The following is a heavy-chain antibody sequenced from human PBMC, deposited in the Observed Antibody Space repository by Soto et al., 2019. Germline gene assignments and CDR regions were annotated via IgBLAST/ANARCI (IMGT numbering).Heavy chain of an antibody. V-gene: IGHV3-30-3*01. CDR3: ARDRYYGSGFVGVYYYYYMDV. D-gene: IGHD3-10*01. CDR1: GFTFSSYP. J-gene: IGHJ6*03. Sequence: GGYLILSCAAYGFTFSSYPLDGVGKASGVGLEWVAVISYDGSNKYYADSVEGRFTISRDNSKNTLYLQMNSLRAEDTAVYYCARDRYYGSGFVGVYYYYYMDVWGRGT. CDR2: ISYDGSNK.